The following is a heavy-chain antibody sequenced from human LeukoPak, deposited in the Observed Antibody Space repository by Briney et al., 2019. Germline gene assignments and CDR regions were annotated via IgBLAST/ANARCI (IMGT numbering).Heavy chain of an antibody. D-gene: IGHD5-18*01. CDR1: GGTFSSYA. J-gene: IGHJ4*02. CDR2: IIPIFGTA. V-gene: IGHV1-69*13. CDR3: ASKRGYSYGLDY. Sequence: GASVNVSCKASGGTFSSYAISWVRQAPGQGLEWMGRIIPIFGTANYAQKFQGRVTITADESTSTGYMELSSLRSEDTAVYYCASKRGYSYGLDYWGQGTLVTVSS.